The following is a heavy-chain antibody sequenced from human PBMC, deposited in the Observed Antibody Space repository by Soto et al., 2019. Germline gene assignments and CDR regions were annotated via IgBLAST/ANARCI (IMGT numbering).Heavy chain of an antibody. V-gene: IGHV4-59*01. D-gene: IGHD3-3*01. CDR3: ARETSWSGFFEH. CDR2: IHHSGST. J-gene: IGHJ4*02. CDR1: GGSISGYY. Sequence: SETLSLTCTVSGGSISGYYWSWIRQPPGKGLEWVGYIHHSGSTSYNPSLKSRVTISADTSKNQFSLDLSSVTPADTAVYYCARETSWSGFFEHWGQGTLVTVSS.